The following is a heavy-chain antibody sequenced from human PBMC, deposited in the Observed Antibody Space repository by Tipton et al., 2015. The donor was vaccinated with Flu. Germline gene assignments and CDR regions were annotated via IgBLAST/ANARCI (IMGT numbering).Heavy chain of an antibody. CDR2: VSRSGST. J-gene: IGHJ5*02. CDR3: ARRDYTNYVSDPKSWFDP. Sequence: TLSLTCAVSGDSISSDYHWGWIRQFPGKGLEWIGTVSRSGSTIYSPSLKSRVTISIDRSKNQFSLNLKSVTTADMAVYYCARRDYTNYVSDPKSWFDPWGQGTLVAVSS. D-gene: IGHD4-11*01. CDR1: GDSISSDYH. V-gene: IGHV4-38-2*01.